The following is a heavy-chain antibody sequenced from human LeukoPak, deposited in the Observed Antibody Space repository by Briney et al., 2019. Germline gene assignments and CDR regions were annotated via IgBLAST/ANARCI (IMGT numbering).Heavy chain of an antibody. D-gene: IGHD3-10*01. V-gene: IGHV4-39*01. Sequence: KPSEILSLTCTVSGGSISSSSYYWGWIRQPPGKGLEWIGSIYHSGSSYYNPSLKSRVTISVDTSKNQFSLKLSSVTAADTAVYYCARHSSYYGNFDYWGQGTLVAVSS. CDR2: IYHSGSS. CDR3: ARHSSYYGNFDY. CDR1: GGSISSSSYY. J-gene: IGHJ4*02.